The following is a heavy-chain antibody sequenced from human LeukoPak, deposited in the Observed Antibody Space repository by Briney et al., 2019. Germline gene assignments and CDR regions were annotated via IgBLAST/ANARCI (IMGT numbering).Heavy chain of an antibody. CDR2: ISSSSSYI. CDR3: ARVSRTSGSYTGNWFDP. J-gene: IGHJ5*02. Sequence: PGGSLRLSCAASGFTFSSYSMNWVRQAPGKGLEWVSSISSSSSYIYYADSVKGRFTISRDNAKNSLYLQMNSLRAEDTAVYYCARVSRTSGSYTGNWFDPWGQGTLVTVSS. D-gene: IGHD1-26*01. V-gene: IGHV3-21*04. CDR1: GFTFSSYS.